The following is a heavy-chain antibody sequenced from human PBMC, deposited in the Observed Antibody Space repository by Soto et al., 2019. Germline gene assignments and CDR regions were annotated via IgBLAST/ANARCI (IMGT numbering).Heavy chain of an antibody. CDR2: ISAYNGNT. CDR1: GYTFTSYG. CDR3: ARDLPVDIVASDAFDI. Sequence: ASVKVSCKASGYTFTSYGISWVRQAPGQGLEWMGWISAYNGNTNYAQKLQGRVTMTTDTSTSTAYMELRSPRSDDTAVYYCARDLPVDIVASDAFDIWGQGTMVTVSS. D-gene: IGHD5-12*01. V-gene: IGHV1-18*01. J-gene: IGHJ3*02.